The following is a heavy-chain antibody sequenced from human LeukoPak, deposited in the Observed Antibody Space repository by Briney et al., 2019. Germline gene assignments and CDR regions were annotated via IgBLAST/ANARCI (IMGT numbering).Heavy chain of an antibody. CDR3: ARVYYSNSYDYWYFDL. J-gene: IGHJ2*01. Sequence: SETLSLTCTVSGGSISSYYWSWIRQPPGKGLEWIGNIYYSGSTNYNPSLKSRVTISVDTSKNQFSLKLSSVTAADTAVYYCARVYYSNSYDYWYFDLWGRDTLVTVSS. V-gene: IGHV4-59*01. CDR2: IYYSGST. D-gene: IGHD6-13*01. CDR1: GGSISSYY.